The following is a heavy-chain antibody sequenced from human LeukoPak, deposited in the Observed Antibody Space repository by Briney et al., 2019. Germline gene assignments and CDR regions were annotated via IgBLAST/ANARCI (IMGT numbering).Heavy chain of an antibody. CDR2: ISYDGSNK. CDR3: ARDEGMATWGY. J-gene: IGHJ4*02. CDR1: GLLFDNYA. D-gene: IGHD5-24*01. Sequence: GGSLRLSCSGSGLLFDNYAMHWVRQAPGKGLEWVAVISYDGSNKYYADSVKGRFTISRDNSKNTLYLQMNSLRAEDTAVYYCARDEGMATWGYWGQGTLVTVSS. V-gene: IGHV3-30-3*01.